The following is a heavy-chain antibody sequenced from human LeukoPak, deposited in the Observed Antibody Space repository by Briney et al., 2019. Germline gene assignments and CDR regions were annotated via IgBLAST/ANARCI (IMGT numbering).Heavy chain of an antibody. V-gene: IGHV3-13*04. Sequence: PGGSLRPSCAASGFTFSSYDMHWVRQATGKGLEWVSAIGTAGDTYYPGSVKGRFTISRENEKNSLYLQMNSLRAGDTAVYYCARDRPGTDAFDIWGQGTMVTVSS. CDR1: GFTFSSYD. CDR2: IGTAGDT. CDR3: ARDRPGTDAFDI. J-gene: IGHJ3*02. D-gene: IGHD1-1*01.